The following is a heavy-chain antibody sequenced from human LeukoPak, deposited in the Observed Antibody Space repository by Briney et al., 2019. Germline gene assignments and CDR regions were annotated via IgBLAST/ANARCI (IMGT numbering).Heavy chain of an antibody. CDR2: TYYRSKCYN. V-gene: IGHV6-1*01. J-gene: IGHJ4*02. D-gene: IGHD6-19*01. CDR3: ARDPRAGGYFDF. CDR1: GDSVSSNSAA. Sequence: SQTLSLTCAISGDSVSSNSAAWNWIRQSPSRGLEWLGRTYYRSKCYNDYAVSVKSRITINPDTTKNQFSLQLNSVSPEDTGVYYCARDPRAGGYFDFWGQGTLVTVSS.